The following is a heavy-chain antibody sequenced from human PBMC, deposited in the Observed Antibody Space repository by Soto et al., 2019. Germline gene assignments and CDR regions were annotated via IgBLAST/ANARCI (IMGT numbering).Heavy chain of an antibody. J-gene: IGHJ4*02. CDR2: ISYDGSNK. Sequence: QVQLVESGGGVVQPGRSLRLSCAASGFPFTTYGMHWVREGPGKGLEWVAVISYDGSNKYYADSVKGRFTISRDNSKNMLYLQMNSLRPEDTALYYCVGGQYYSDYRGQGTLVTVSS. CDR3: VGGQYYSDY. CDR1: GFPFTTYG. D-gene: IGHD3-10*01. V-gene: IGHV3-30*03.